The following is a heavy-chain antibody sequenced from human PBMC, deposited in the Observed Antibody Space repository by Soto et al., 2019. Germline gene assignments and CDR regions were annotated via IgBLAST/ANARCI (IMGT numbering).Heavy chain of an antibody. V-gene: IGHV5-10-1*01. CDR2: IDPSGSYT. Sequence: VESLKISCDGSGYIFTNYWISWVRQMPGKGLEWMGRIDPSGSYTHYNPSFEGHVTISADKSLSTAYLQWSSLRASDTAMYYCARLKSSTDVEVWGQGTLVTVSS. J-gene: IGHJ4*02. CDR3: ARLKSSTDVEV. CDR1: GYIFTNYW. D-gene: IGHD2-2*01.